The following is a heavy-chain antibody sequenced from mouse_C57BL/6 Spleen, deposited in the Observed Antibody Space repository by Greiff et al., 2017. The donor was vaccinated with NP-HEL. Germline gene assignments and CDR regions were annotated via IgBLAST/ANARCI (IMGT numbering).Heavy chain of an antibody. CDR1: GYTFTSYD. V-gene: IGHV1-85*01. Sequence: QVQLKQSGPELVKPGASVKLSCKASGYTFTSYDINWVKQSPGQGLEWIGWIYPRIGSTNYNEKFKGKATLTVDTSSSTAYMELHSLPSEDSAVYVCARAAGRWFTYWGQGTQVTVSA. CDR2: IYPRIGST. J-gene: IGHJ3*01. D-gene: IGHD4-1*01. CDR3: ARAAGRWFTY.